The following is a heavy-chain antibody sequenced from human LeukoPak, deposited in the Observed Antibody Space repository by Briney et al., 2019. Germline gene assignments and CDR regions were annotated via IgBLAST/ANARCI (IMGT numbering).Heavy chain of an antibody. V-gene: IGHV4-4*07. CDR1: CGSISSYY. CDR3: ARQIESAGTAGFDF. Sequence: SDTLSPTCTLSCGSISSYYWRWIRQPAGDGLEWIGRIYSTGSTNYNPSLKSRVTLSVDTSKNQFYLRLRSVTAADTAVYYCARQIESAGTAGFDFWGQGALVTVSS. CDR2: IYSTGST. D-gene: IGHD6-13*01. J-gene: IGHJ4*02.